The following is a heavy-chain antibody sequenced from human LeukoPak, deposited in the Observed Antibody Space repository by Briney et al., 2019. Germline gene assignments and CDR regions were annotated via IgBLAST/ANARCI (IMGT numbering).Heavy chain of an antibody. D-gene: IGHD3-16*01. V-gene: IGHV1-18*01. CDR1: GYTFTSYG. Sequence: ASVKVSCKASGYTFTSYGISWVRQAPGQGLEWMGWISAYNGNTNYAQKLQGRVTMTTDTSTSTAYMELRSLRSDDTAVYYCAREGSYYVWGSYAYAPDYWGQGTLVTVSS. CDR2: ISAYNGNT. J-gene: IGHJ4*02. CDR3: AREGSYYVWGSYAYAPDY.